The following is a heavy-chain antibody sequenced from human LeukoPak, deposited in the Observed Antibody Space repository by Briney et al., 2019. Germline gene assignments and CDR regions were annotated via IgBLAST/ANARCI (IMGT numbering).Heavy chain of an antibody. J-gene: IGHJ6*04. Sequence: AGGPLRLSCAASGFTFSSYGMHWVRQAPGKGLEWVSYISSSGSTIYYADSVKGRFTISRDNARNSLYLQMNSLRAEDTAVYYCAELGITMIGGVWGKGTTVTISS. CDR3: AELGITMIGGV. CDR1: GFTFSSYG. CDR2: ISSSGSTI. V-gene: IGHV3-48*04. D-gene: IGHD3-10*02.